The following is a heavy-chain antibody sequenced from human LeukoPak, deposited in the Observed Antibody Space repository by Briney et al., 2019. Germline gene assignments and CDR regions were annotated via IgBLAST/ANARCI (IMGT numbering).Heavy chain of an antibody. CDR1: GFTFTNYA. CDR2: ISGSDGKT. CDR3: AKSRARREGSSGSIDY. Sequence: GGSLRLSCVASGFTFTNYAMTWVCQAPGKGLEWVSAISGSDGKTYYADSVKGRFTISRDNSKNTLYLQMNSLRADDTAVYYCAKSRARREGSSGSIDYWGQGTLVTVSS. J-gene: IGHJ4*02. D-gene: IGHD3-22*01. V-gene: IGHV3-23*01.